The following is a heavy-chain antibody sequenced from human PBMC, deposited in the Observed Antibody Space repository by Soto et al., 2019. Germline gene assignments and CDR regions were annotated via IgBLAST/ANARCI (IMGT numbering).Heavy chain of an antibody. CDR2: IYHSGST. CDR3: ARGVYYYDSSGYYYFDY. V-gene: IGHV4-38-2*01. Sequence: TSETLSLTCAVSGYSISSGYYWGWIRQPPGKGLEWIGSIYHSGSTYYNPSLKSRVTISVDTSKNQFSLKLSSVTAADTAVYYCARGVYYYDSSGYYYFDYWGQGTLVTVSS. D-gene: IGHD3-22*01. CDR1: GYSISSGYY. J-gene: IGHJ4*02.